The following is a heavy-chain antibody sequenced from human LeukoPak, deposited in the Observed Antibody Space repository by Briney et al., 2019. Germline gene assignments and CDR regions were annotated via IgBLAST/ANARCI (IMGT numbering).Heavy chain of an antibody. Sequence: GGSLRLSCAASGFTFGNYIMNWVRQAPGKGLELVSSISTGSKHIYYATSLRGRFTISRDDARKSLYLQMNSLRAEDTAVYYCARDLSGDGYNKFDYWGQGTLVTVSP. CDR3: ARDLSGDGYNKFDY. D-gene: IGHD5-24*01. V-gene: IGHV3-21*01. CDR2: ISTGSKHI. CDR1: GFTFGNYI. J-gene: IGHJ4*02.